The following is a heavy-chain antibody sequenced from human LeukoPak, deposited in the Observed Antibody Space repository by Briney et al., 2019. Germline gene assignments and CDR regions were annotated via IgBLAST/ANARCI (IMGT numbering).Heavy chain of an antibody. Sequence: GGTLRLSCVASGFTFSRHGMNWVRQAPGKGLEWVSGISPSGDIKYYVDSVKGRFTVSRDNSKNTLYLQIDSLRDEDTAVYYCAKDDAWLQYNDWGQGTLVTVSS. CDR3: AKDDAWLQYND. CDR2: ISPSGDIK. CDR1: GFTFSRHG. D-gene: IGHD5-24*01. V-gene: IGHV3-23*01. J-gene: IGHJ4*02.